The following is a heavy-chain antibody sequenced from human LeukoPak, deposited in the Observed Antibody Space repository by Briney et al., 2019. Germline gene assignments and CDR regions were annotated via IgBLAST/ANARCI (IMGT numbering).Heavy chain of an antibody. D-gene: IGHD2-15*01. Sequence: PGGSLRLSCAASGFTFSSYAMSWVRQAPGKGLEWVSAISGSGGSTYYADSVKGRFTISRDNSKYTLYLQMNSLRAEDTAVYYCARLEGYCSGGSCHGYFDYWGQGTLVTVSS. CDR2: ISGSGGST. CDR3: ARLEGYCSGGSCHGYFDY. J-gene: IGHJ4*02. V-gene: IGHV3-23*01. CDR1: GFTFSSYA.